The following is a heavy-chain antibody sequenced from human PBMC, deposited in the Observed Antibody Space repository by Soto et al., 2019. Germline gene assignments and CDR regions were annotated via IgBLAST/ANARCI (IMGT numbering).Heavy chain of an antibody. D-gene: IGHD6-19*01. CDR3: ARDKGRLYSSGWYNDMDV. CDR2: INAGNGNT. Sequence: ASVKVSCKASGYTFTSYAMHWVRQAPGQRLEWMGWINAGNGNTKYSQKFQGRVTITRDTSASTAYMELSSLRSEDTAVYYCARDKGRLYSSGWYNDMDVWGQGTTVTVSS. V-gene: IGHV1-3*01. CDR1: GYTFTSYA. J-gene: IGHJ6*02.